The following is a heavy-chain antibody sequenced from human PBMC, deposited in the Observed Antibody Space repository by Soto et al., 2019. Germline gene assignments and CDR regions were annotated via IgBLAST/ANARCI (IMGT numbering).Heavy chain of an antibody. J-gene: IGHJ4*02. CDR3: ASVYCSGTTCYEIDF. CDR2: IYPGDSDT. D-gene: IGHD2-2*01. Sequence: GESLKISCKGSGYRFTNYWIGWVRQMPGKGLEWMGIIYPGDSDTRYSPSFQGQVTISADKSINTAYLQWSSLKASDTAMYYCASVYCSGTTCYEIDFRGQGTQVTVFS. V-gene: IGHV5-51*01. CDR1: GYRFTNYW.